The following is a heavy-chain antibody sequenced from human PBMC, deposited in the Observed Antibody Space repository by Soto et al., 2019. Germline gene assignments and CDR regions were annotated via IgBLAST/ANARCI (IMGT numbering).Heavy chain of an antibody. D-gene: IGHD3-16*01. CDR3: ARGGYSLGVKVAFDI. V-gene: IGHV4-4*02. Sequence: XXTLSLRCAVSGGSISSINWWSWVRQPPGKGLEWIGEIYHSGSTNYNPSLKSRVTISVDKSKNQFSLKLSSVTAPDTAVYYCARGGYSLGVKVAFDIWGQGTMVTVSS. CDR1: GGSISSINW. CDR2: IYHSGST. J-gene: IGHJ3*02.